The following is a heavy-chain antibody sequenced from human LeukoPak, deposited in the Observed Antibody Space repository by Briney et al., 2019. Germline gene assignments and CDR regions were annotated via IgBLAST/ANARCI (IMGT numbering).Heavy chain of an antibody. CDR1: GFTFNTFA. D-gene: IGHD2-15*01. Sequence: GGSLRLSCAASGFTFNTFAMSWVRQTPGKGLEWVSGISGSGRFTNCADSVKGRFTISRDNPENTLYLQMNSLRVEDTAVYYCAKERYCSGGSCYSSHDLYWGQGTLVTVSS. J-gene: IGHJ4*02. V-gene: IGHV3-23*01. CDR2: ISGSGRFT. CDR3: AKERYCSGGSCYSSHDLY.